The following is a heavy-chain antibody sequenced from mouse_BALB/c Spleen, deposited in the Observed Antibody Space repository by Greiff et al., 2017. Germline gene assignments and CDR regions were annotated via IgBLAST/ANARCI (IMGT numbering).Heavy chain of an antibody. Sequence: EVMLVESGGGLVQPGGSLKLSCAASGFTFSSYTMSWVRQTPEKRLEWVAYISNGGGSTYYPDTVKGRFTISRDNAKNTLYLQMSSLKSEDTAMYYCARRYGSLDYAMDYWGQGTSVTVSS. J-gene: IGHJ4*01. CDR3: ARRYGSLDYAMDY. CDR2: ISNGGGST. CDR1: GFTFSSYT. V-gene: IGHV5-12-2*01. D-gene: IGHD2-2*01.